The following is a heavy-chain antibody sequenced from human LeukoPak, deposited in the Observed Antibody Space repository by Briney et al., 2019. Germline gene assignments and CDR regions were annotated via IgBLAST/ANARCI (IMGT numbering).Heavy chain of an antibody. CDR1: GFTFSSYS. CDR2: ISSSSSYI. V-gene: IGHV3-21*01. D-gene: IGHD3-22*01. CDR3: ARVYYDSSGYYPIGY. Sequence: GGSLRLSCAASGFTFSSYSMNWVRQAPGKGLEWVSSISSSSSYIYYADSVKGRFTISRDNAKNSLYLQMNSLRAEDTAVYYCARVYYDSSGYYPIGYWGQGTLVTVSS. J-gene: IGHJ4*02.